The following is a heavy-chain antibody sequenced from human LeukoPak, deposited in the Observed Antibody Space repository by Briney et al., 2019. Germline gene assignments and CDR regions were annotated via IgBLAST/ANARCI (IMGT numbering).Heavy chain of an antibody. CDR1: GYTFTSYD. CDR3: AKRIAAAGKGSWFDP. D-gene: IGHD6-13*01. CDR2: MNPNSGNT. V-gene: IGHV1-8*01. J-gene: IGHJ5*02. Sequence: ASVKVSCKASGYTFTSYDINWVRQATGQGLEWMGWMNPNSGNTGYAQKFQGRVTMIRNTSINTAYMELSSLRSEDTAVYYCAKRIAAAGKGSWFDPWGQGTLVTVSS.